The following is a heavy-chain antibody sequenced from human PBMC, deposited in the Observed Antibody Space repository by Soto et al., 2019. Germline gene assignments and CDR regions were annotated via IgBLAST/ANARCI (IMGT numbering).Heavy chain of an antibody. CDR1: GFTFGDYV. D-gene: IGHD2-15*01. CDR3: ARGPNGNGGSWRGDY. J-gene: IGHJ4*02. CDR2: IRSTPYGGTT. V-gene: IGHV3-49*04. Sequence: VQLVESGGGLVQPGRSLRLSCTSSGFTFGDYVMSWVRQAPGRGLEWVGFIRSTPYGGTTEFAASVKGRFSISRDDSKSIVYLQMNSLKTEDTAVYFCARGPNGNGGSWRGDYWGQGTLVTVSS.